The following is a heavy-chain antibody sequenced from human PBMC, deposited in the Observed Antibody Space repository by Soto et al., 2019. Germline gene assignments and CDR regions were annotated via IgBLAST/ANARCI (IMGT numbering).Heavy chain of an antibody. V-gene: IGHV4-59*08. CDR3: ARTIDSYGYFHY. CDR1: GGSISSYY. J-gene: IGHJ4*02. CDR2: IYYSGST. D-gene: IGHD5-18*01. Sequence: PSETLSLTCTVSGGSISSYYWSWIRQPPGKGLEWIGYIYYSGSTNYNPPLKSRVTISVDTSKNQFSLKLSSVTAADTAVYYCARTIDSYGYFHYWGQGTLVTVS.